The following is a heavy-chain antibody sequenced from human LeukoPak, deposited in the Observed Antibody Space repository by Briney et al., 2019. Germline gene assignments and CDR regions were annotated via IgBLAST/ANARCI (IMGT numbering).Heavy chain of an antibody. D-gene: IGHD1-1*01. J-gene: IGHJ4*02. Sequence: GGSLRLSCAASGFSFSIHAMHWVRQAPGKALEWVSSVGGGDDTYHADSVKGRFKISRDDSRDTVYLQMNSLRGEDTAIYYCVKDATPRNGIWDYFDLWGQGALVMVSS. CDR2: VGGGDDT. CDR3: VKDATPRNGIWDYFDL. V-gene: IGHV3-23*01. CDR1: GFSFSIHA.